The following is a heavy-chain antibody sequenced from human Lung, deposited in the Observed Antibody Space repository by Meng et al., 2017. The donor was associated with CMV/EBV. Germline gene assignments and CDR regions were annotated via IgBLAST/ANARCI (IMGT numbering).Heavy chain of an antibody. Sequence: GGSLRLSCAASGFTFSSYAMSWVRQAPGKGLEWVSVFYRGDFGTNYVDSVKGRFTISKDYSSNTLYLQMNSLRVEDTAVYYCVKDDTSGWGDYWGPGNRV. J-gene: IGHJ4*02. D-gene: IGHD2-2*01. V-gene: IGHV3-23*03. CDR1: GFTFSSYA. CDR2: FYRGDFGT. CDR3: VKDDTSGWGDY.